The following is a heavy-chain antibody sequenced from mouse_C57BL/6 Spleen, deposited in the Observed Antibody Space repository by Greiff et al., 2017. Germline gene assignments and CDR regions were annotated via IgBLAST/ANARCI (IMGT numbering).Heavy chain of an antibody. CDR3: AKWVGDYDGMDY. Sequence: EVQLQQSGPELVKPGASVKISCKASGYSFTGYYMNWVKQSPEKSLEWIGEINPSTGGTTYNQKFKAKATLTVDKSSSTAYMQLKSLTSEDSAVYYSAKWVGDYDGMDYWGQGTSVTVSS. J-gene: IGHJ4*01. CDR1: GYSFTGYY. V-gene: IGHV1-42*01. D-gene: IGHD2-4*01. CDR2: INPSTGGT.